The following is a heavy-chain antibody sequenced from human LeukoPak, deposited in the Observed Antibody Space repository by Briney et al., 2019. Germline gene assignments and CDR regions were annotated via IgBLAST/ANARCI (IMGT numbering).Heavy chain of an antibody. V-gene: IGHV3-21*01. CDR1: GFTFSTYT. CDR3: ARGPSGSYSAFDI. Sequence: GGSLRLSCAASGFTFSTYTMNWVRQAPGKGLEWVSSISSSGSYMYYADSLKGRFTISRDNAKNSLSLQMNSLRAEDTAVYHCARGPSGSYSAFDIWGQGTMVTVSS. J-gene: IGHJ3*02. D-gene: IGHD1-26*01. CDR2: ISSSGSYM.